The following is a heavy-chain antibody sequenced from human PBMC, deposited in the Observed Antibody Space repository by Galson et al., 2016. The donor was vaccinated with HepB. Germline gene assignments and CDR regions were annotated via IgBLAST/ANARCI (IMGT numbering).Heavy chain of an antibody. D-gene: IGHD5-12*01. J-gene: IGHJ4*02. CDR2: ISRNSYDI. CDR1: EFTFGTYA. V-gene: IGHV3-21*05. CDR3: ARGEDGFSTRWFFDS. Sequence: SLRLSCAASEFTFGTYAMSWVRQAPGKGLEWIAYISRNSYDIYYADSVKGRFTISRDNARNSLYLHMNNVRVEDTAVYYCARGEDGFSTRWFFDSWGQGSLVPLPS.